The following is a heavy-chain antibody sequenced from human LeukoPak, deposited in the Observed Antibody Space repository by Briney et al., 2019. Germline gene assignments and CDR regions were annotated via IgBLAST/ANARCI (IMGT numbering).Heavy chain of an antibody. V-gene: IGHV3-7*03. J-gene: IGHJ4*02. CDR1: GFTFSSYW. CDR3: ARDRGYSYGPYFDY. Sequence: PGGSLRLSCAASGFTFSSYWMSWVRQAPGKGLEWVANIKQDGSEKYYVDSVKGRFTISRDNAKNSLYLQMNSLRAEDTAVYYCARDRGYSYGPYFDYWGQGTLVTVSS. CDR2: IKQDGSEK. D-gene: IGHD5-18*01.